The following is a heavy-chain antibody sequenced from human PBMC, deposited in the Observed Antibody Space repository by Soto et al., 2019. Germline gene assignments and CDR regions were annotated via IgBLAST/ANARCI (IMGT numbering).Heavy chain of an antibody. CDR2: IYYSGST. D-gene: IGHD4-17*01. V-gene: IGHV4-61*01. CDR1: GGSVSSGSSY. Sequence: QVQLQESGPGLVKPSETLSLTCTVSGGSVSSGSSYWSWIRQPPGKGLEWIGYIYYSGSTNYNPSLKSRVTISVDTSKNQFSLKLSSVTAADTAVYYCARVYGIGWFDPWGQGTLVTVSS. CDR3: ARVYGIGWFDP. J-gene: IGHJ5*02.